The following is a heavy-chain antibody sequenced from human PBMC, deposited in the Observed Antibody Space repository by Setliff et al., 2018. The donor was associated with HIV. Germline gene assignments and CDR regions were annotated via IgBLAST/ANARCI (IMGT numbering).Heavy chain of an antibody. D-gene: IGHD5-18*01. CDR1: GFTFSTYW. J-gene: IGHJ4*02. CDR3: ARGARGYSYG. CDR2: IKQDGSNK. V-gene: IGHV3-7*01. Sequence: GGSLRLSCAASGFTFSTYWMIWVRQAPGKGLEWVAKIKQDGSNKYYADSVKGRFTISRDNSKNTLYLQMNSLRAEDTAVYYCARGARGYSYGWGQGTLVTVSS.